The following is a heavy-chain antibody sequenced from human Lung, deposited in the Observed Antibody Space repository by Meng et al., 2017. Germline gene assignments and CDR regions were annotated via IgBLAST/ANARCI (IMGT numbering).Heavy chain of an antibody. V-gene: IGHV4-34*01. CDR1: GGSFRDYY. J-gene: IGHJ4*02. D-gene: IGHD4-11*01. Sequence: HVQLQQGGEGLLKPTEALSLTCVVSGGSFRDYYWIWIRQAPGKGLEWIGEINHSGSTNYNPYLESRATISVDTSQNNLSLKLSSVTAADSAVYYCARGPTTMAHDFDYWGQGTLVTVSS. CDR2: INHSGST. CDR3: ARGPTTMAHDFDY.